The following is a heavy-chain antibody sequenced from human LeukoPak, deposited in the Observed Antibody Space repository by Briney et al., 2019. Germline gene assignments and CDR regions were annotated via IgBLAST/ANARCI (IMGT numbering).Heavy chain of an antibody. D-gene: IGHD4/OR15-4a*01. Sequence: PGGSLRLSCAASGFTFSSYGMHWARQAPGKGLEWVAVIWYDGSNKYYADPVKGRFTISRDNSKNTLYLQMNSLRAEDTAVYYCARETTDYAFDYWGQGTLVTVSS. CDR3: ARETTDYAFDY. J-gene: IGHJ4*02. CDR2: IWYDGSNK. CDR1: GFTFSSYG. V-gene: IGHV3-33*01.